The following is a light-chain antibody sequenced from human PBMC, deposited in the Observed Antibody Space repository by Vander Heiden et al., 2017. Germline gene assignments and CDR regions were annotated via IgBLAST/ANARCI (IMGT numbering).Light chain of an antibody. CDR1: SGSVSTSYY. Sequence: QTVVTQEPSFSVSPGGTVTLTCGLNSGSVSTSYYPPWYQQTPGQAPRTLIYNTNTRSSGVPHRFSGSILGNKAALTITGAQADDESDYYCVLYMGSGIWVFGGGTKVTVL. V-gene: IGLV8-61*01. CDR3: VLYMGSGIWV. J-gene: IGLJ3*02. CDR2: NTN.